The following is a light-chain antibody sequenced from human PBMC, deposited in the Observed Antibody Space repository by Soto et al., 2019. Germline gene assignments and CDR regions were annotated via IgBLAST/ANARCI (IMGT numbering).Light chain of an antibody. J-gene: IGKJ3*01. CDR1: QSVSSY. CDR2: DAS. Sequence: EIVLTQSPATLSLSPVERATLSCRASQSVSSYLAWYQQKPGQAPRLLTYDASNRATGIPARFSGSGSGTDFTLTISSLEPEDFAVYYCQQRSNWPTFGPGTKVDIK. V-gene: IGKV3-11*01. CDR3: QQRSNWPT.